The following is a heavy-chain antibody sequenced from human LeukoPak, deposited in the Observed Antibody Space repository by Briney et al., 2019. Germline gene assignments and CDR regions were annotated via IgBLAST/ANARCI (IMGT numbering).Heavy chain of an antibody. Sequence: SETLSLTCTVSGGSISSSSYYWGWIRQPPGKGLEWIGSIYYSGSTYYNPSLKSRVTISVDTSKNQFSLKLSSVTAADTAVYYCASDTAMASWDYWGQGTLVTVSS. CDR2: IYYSGST. D-gene: IGHD5-18*01. V-gene: IGHV4-39*07. J-gene: IGHJ4*02. CDR1: GGSISSSSYY. CDR3: ASDTAMASWDY.